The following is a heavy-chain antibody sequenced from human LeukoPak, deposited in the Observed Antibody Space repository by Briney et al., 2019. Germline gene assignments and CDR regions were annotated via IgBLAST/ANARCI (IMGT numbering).Heavy chain of an antibody. Sequence: SETLSLPFTVSGGSISSYYWSWMRRPPGKGVGGSGYIYYSGSTNYNPSLKSRVTISVDTSKNQFSLKLSSVTAADTAVYYCARTTYSSGWYTPDYFDYWGQGTLVTVSS. D-gene: IGHD6-19*01. V-gene: IGHV4-59*01. CDR1: GGSISSYY. CDR3: ARTTYSSGWYTPDYFDY. CDR2: IYYSGST. J-gene: IGHJ4*02.